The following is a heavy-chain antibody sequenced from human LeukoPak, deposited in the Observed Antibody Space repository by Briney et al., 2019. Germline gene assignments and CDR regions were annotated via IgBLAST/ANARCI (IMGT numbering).Heavy chain of an antibody. CDR3: ARSSMDYDHPGLDP. D-gene: IGHD3-22*01. V-gene: IGHV1-69*01. Sequence: SVKVSCKACVGTFSSYAIRWVRQAPGQGLEWMGGIIPIFGTANYAQKFQGRVTITADESTSTAYMELSSLRSEDTAVYYCARSSMDYDHPGLDPWGQGTLVTVSS. CDR1: VGTFSSYA. J-gene: IGHJ5*02. CDR2: IIPIFGTA.